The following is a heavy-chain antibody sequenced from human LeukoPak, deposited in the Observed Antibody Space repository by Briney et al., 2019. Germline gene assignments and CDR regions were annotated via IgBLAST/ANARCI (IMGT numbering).Heavy chain of an antibody. V-gene: IGHV1-69*06. CDR1: GGTFSSYA. CDR2: IIPLFGTA. J-gene: IGHJ6*04. Sequence: SVKVSCKASGGTFSSYAISWVRQAPGQGLEWMGGIIPLFGTANYAQKFQGRVTITADKSTSTAYMELSSLRSEDTAVYYCARVCYYYYGMDVWGKGTTVTVSS. CDR3: ARVCYYYYGMDV.